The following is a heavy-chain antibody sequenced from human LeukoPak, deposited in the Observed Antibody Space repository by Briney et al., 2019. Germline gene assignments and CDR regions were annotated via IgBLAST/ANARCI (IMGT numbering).Heavy chain of an antibody. CDR3: ARGNPRYFDS. Sequence: SQTLSLTCAISGASVSSSSATWNWIRQSPSRGLEWLGRTYYRSRWYIHSAISVKSRILINADTSKNQFSLHLNSVTPEDTAVYHCARGNPRYFDSWGQGTLVTLSS. CDR1: GASVSSSSAT. CDR2: TYYRSRWYI. J-gene: IGHJ4*02. V-gene: IGHV6-1*01.